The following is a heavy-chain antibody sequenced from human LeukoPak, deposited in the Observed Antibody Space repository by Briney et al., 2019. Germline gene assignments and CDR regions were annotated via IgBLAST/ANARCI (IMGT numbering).Heavy chain of an antibody. CDR3: AKYPNYYGSGTPDY. J-gene: IGHJ4*02. CDR1: GFTFSSYA. Sequence: PGGSLRLSCAASGFTFSSYAMSWVRQAPGKGLEWVSAISGSGGSTYYADSVKGRFTISRDNSKNTLDLQMNSLRAEDTAVYYCAKYPNYYGSGTPDYWGQGTLVTVSS. V-gene: IGHV3-23*01. D-gene: IGHD3-10*01. CDR2: ISGSGGST.